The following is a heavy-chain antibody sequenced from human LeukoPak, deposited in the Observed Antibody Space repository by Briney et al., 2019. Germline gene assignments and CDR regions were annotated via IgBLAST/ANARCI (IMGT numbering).Heavy chain of an antibody. D-gene: IGHD3-22*01. V-gene: IGHV1-69*06. J-gene: IGHJ4*02. Sequence: SVKVSCKASGYTFTSYYMHWVRQAPGQGLEWMGGIIPLFDTPNYAQKFQGRVTITADKSTSTVYLELSSLRSEDTAVYYCARSRTYYYNTSGYLWDYWGQGTLVTVSS. CDR3: ARSRTYYYNTSGYLWDY. CDR1: GYTFTSYY. CDR2: IIPLFDTP.